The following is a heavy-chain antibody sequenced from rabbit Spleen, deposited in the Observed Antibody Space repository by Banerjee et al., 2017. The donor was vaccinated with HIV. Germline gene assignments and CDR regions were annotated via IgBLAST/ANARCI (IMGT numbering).Heavy chain of an antibody. V-gene: IGHV1S45*01. CDR2: IDTGSENT. D-gene: IGHD4-2*01. Sequence: QQQLVESGGGLVKPGASLTLTCTASGFSFSSTYWICWVRQAPGKGLEWIACIDTGSENTYYASWAKGRFTISKTSSTTVTLQMTSLTAADTATYFCARGDAAYYSDLWGPGTLVTVS. CDR3: ARGDAAYYSDL. CDR1: GFSFSSTYW. J-gene: IGHJ4*01.